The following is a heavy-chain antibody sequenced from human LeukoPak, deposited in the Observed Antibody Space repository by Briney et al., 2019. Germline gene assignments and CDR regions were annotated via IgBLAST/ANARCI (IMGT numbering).Heavy chain of an antibody. D-gene: IGHD6-13*01. J-gene: IGHJ4*02. CDR1: GFTFSGSA. Sequence: GGSLRLSCAASGFTFSGSAMHWVRQASGKGLEWVGRIRSKANSYATAYAASVKGRFTISRDDPKNTAYLQMNSLKTEDTAVYYCTLPRDGYSSSWYGYWGQGILVTVSS. CDR2: IRSKANSYAT. V-gene: IGHV3-73*01. CDR3: TLPRDGYSSSWYGY.